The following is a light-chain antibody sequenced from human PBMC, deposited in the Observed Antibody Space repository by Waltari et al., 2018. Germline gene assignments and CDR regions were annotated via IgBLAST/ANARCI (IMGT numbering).Light chain of an antibody. CDR1: SGSISSTSY. CDR3: SLYMGSGIWV. J-gene: IGLJ3*02. CDR2: KGT. V-gene: IGLV8-61*01. Sequence: QTVVTQEPSLSVSPGGTVTLTCALSSGSISSTSYATWYQQTPGQAPGPHVYKGTRRSSGVPYRFSGSILGNKAALTITGAQADDDSDYYCSLYMGSGIWVFGGGTKLTVL.